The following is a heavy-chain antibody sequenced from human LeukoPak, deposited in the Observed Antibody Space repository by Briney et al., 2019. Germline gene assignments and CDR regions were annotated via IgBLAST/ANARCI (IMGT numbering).Heavy chain of an antibody. CDR1: GFTFSSYA. CDR2: ISGSGGST. CDR3: AKLLRGVIHSYGMDV. J-gene: IGHJ6*02. V-gene: IGHV3-23*01. Sequence: GGSLRLSCAASGFTFSSYAMSWVRQAPGKGLEWVSAISGSGGSTYYADSVKGRFTISRDNSKNKLYLQMNSLRAEDTAVSYCAKLLRGVIHSYGMDVWGQGTPVTVSS. D-gene: IGHD3-10*01.